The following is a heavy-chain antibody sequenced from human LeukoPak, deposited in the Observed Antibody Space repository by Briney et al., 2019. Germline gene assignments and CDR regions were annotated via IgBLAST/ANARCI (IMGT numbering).Heavy chain of an antibody. CDR2: ISDDGRNK. CDR1: GFSFISYG. V-gene: IGHV3-30*18. D-gene: IGHD4-17*01. J-gene: IGHJ4*02. CDR3: AKRPSDCGDYVTHFDY. Sequence: GGSLRLSCAASGFSFISYGMHWVRQAPGKGLEWVGVISDDGRNKKYADSVKGRFTISRDNSKDTLYLQMNSLRDEDTAVYYCAKRPSDCGDYVTHFDYWGQGTLVTVSS.